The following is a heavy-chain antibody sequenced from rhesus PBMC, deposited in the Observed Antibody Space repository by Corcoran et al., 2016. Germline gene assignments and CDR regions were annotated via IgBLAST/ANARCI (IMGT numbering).Heavy chain of an antibody. CDR1: GGSISDSFR. CDR3: ARARGVGAAGGEYFEF. V-gene: IGHV4S10*01. CDR2: IYGSRTST. D-gene: IGHD1-44*02. Sequence: QVQLPESGPGVVKSSETLSLTCAVSGGSISDSFRWCLIRQLPGQGMEWIGCIYGSRTSTKYNPSLKSRVTISKDTSKNHFSLKLSSGPAADTAVYYCARARGVGAAGGEYFEFWGQGALVTVSS. J-gene: IGHJ1*01.